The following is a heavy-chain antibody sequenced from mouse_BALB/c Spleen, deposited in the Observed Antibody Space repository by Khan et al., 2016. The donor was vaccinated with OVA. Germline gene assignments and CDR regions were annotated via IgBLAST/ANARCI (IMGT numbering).Heavy chain of an antibody. CDR2: INPRSGYT. D-gene: IGHD2-14*01. Sequence: QVQLQQSGAELARPGASVRMSCKASGYTFTSNTMHWVKQRPGQGLEWIGYINPRSGYTNYNQNFKDKATLTADKSSSTAYMQLSSLTSEDSAVYYCARSTTGYTMDYWGQGTSVTVSA. J-gene: IGHJ4*01. CDR1: GYTFTSNT. CDR3: ARSTTGYTMDY. V-gene: IGHV1-4*01.